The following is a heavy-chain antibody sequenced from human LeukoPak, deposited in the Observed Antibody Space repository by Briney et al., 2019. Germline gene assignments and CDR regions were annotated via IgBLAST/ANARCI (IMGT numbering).Heavy chain of an antibody. J-gene: IGHJ5*02. Sequence: PSETLSLTCTVSGGPISNHYWSWIRQPPGKGLEWIGYIYYSGSTNYNPSLKSRVTISVDTSKNQFSLKLSSVTAADTAVYYCAREVFGGKKSFDPWGQGTLVTVSS. CDR2: IYYSGST. D-gene: IGHD2-15*01. CDR1: GGPISNHY. V-gene: IGHV4-59*11. CDR3: AREVFGGKKSFDP.